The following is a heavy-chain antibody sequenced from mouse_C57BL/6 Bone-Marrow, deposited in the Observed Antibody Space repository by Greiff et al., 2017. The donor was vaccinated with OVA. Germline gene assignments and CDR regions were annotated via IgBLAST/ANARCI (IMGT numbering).Heavy chain of an antibody. CDR1: GYAFSSSW. V-gene: IGHV1-82*01. Sequence: VQLVESGPELVKPGASVKISCKASGYAFSSSWMNWVKQRPGQGLEWIGRIYPGDGGTNYNGKFKGKATLTADKSSSTAYMQLSSLTSEDSAVYFCARRGGSSCFDYWGQGTTLTVSS. CDR3: ARRGGSSCFDY. CDR2: IYPGDGGT. J-gene: IGHJ2*01. D-gene: IGHD1-1*01.